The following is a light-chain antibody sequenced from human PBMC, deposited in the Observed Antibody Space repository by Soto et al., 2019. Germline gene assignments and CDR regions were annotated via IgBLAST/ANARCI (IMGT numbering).Light chain of an antibody. CDR1: QTVSNNY. CDR2: GAS. J-gene: IGKJ5*01. V-gene: IGKV3-20*01. CDR3: QQYAGPPTT. Sequence: EIVLTQSPGTLSLSPGDRATLSCRASQTVSNNYLAWCQQKPGQAPRVIMYGASRRATGIQDRFSGGGSGTDFTLTIRRLEPEDFAVYFCQQYAGPPTTVGQGTRLEIK.